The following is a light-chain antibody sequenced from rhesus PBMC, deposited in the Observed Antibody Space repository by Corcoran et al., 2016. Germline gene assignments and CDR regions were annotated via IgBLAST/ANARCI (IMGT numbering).Light chain of an antibody. CDR2: KAS. Sequence: DIQMTQSPSSLSASVGDRVTITCRASQGISIYLSWYQQKTGKATKPLIYKASSLESGVPSRFSGGGSGTDFTLTINSLQPEDFATYYCLQYNSDPWTFGQGTKVEIK. CDR1: QGISIY. J-gene: IGKJ1*01. CDR3: LQYNSDPWT. V-gene: IGKV1-43*02.